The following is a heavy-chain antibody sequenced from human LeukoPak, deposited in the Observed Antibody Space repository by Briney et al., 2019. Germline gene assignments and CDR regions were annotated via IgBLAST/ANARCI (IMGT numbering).Heavy chain of an antibody. V-gene: IGHV1-2*02. CDR2: INPNSGGT. CDR3: ATEPIYDSSGYYSQFDY. J-gene: IGHJ4*02. Sequence: ASVKVSCKASGYTFTGYYMHWVRQAPGQGLEWMGWINPNSGGTNYAQKFQGRVTMTRDTSISTAYMELSRLRSDDTAVYYCATEPIYDSSGYYSQFDYWGQGTLVTVSS. CDR1: GYTFTGYY. D-gene: IGHD3-22*01.